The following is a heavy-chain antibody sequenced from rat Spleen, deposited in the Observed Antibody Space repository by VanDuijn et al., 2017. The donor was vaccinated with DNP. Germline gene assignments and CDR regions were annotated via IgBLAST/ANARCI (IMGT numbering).Heavy chain of an antibody. Sequence: EVQLQESGPGLVKPSQSLSLTCSVTGYSITSNYWGWIRKFPGNKMEWMGYISYSGGTSYNPSLKSRISITRDTSKNQFFLKLNSVTTEDTATYYCARSSSILDYFNYWGQGVMVTVSS. CDR1: GYSITSNY. V-gene: IGHV3-1*01. CDR3: ARSSSILDYFNY. J-gene: IGHJ2*01. CDR2: ISYSGGT. D-gene: IGHD1-6*01.